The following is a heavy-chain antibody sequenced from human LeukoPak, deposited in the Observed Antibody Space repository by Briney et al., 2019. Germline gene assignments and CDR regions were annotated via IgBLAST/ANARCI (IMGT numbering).Heavy chain of an antibody. D-gene: IGHD5-18*01. Sequence: ASVKVSCKASGYTFTSYGISWVRQAPGQGLEWMGWISAYNGNTNYAQKLQGRVTMTTDTSTSTAYMEQRSLRSDDTAMFYCARQVDTTMALPDYWGQGTLVTVSS. CDR1: GYTFTSYG. J-gene: IGHJ4*02. CDR2: ISAYNGNT. V-gene: IGHV1-18*01. CDR3: ARQVDTTMALPDY.